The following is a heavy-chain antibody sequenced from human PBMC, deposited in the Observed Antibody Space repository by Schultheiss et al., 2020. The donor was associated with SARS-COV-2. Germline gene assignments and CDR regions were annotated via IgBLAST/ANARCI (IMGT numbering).Heavy chain of an antibody. CDR2: IYYSGST. CDR3: ARVVRFLEWLFPYYYMDV. Sequence: SETLSLTCTVSGGSISSYYWSWIRQPPGKGLEWIGYIYYSGSTNYNPSLKSRVTISVDTSKNQFSLKLSSVTAADTAVYYCARVVRFLEWLFPYYYMDVWGKGTTVTVSS. D-gene: IGHD3-3*01. V-gene: IGHV4-59*12. CDR1: GGSISSYY. J-gene: IGHJ6*03.